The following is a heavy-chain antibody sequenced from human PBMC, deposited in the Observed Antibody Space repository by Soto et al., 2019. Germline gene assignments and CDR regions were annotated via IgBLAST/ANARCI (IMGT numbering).Heavy chain of an antibody. Sequence: QVQLVQSGAEVREPGASVKVSCKASGYSFTSLDINWVRQTTGQGLEWMGWMQPSSGRTGYAQKFQGRVTMTRDNYINTAYMELSSLTSDDAAFYYCARGVTAGVDYWGQGTLVTVSS. CDR1: GYSFTSLD. J-gene: IGHJ4*02. D-gene: IGHD1-26*01. CDR3: ARGVTAGVDY. CDR2: MQPSSGRT. V-gene: IGHV1-8*01.